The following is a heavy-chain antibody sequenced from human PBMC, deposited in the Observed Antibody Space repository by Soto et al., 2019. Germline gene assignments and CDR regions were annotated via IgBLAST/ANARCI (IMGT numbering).Heavy chain of an antibody. CDR3: ARDYRNGDYGDYYYYYGMDV. J-gene: IGHJ6*02. CDR2: ISYDGSNK. CDR1: GFTFSSYA. V-gene: IGHV3-30-3*01. D-gene: IGHD4-17*01. Sequence: PGGSLRLSCAASGFTFSSYAMHWVRQAPGKGLEWVAVISYDGSNKYYADSVKGRFTISRDNSKNTLYLQTNSLRAEDTAVYYCARDYRNGDYGDYYYYYGMDVWGQGTTVTVSS.